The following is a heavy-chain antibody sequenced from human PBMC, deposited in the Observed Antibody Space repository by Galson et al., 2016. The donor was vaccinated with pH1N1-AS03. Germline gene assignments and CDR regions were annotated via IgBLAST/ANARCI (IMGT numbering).Heavy chain of an antibody. CDR1: GFSLSAGRVH. J-gene: IGHJ4*02. D-gene: IGHD2-8*01. V-gene: IGHV2-5*02. CDR2: ISWDGDE. CDR3: ARSTHVNEGLES. Sequence: PALVKPPQTLTLTCTVSGFSLSAGRVHVAWIRQSPGKALEWLALISWDGDERYNSSLRSSPSISRDTSKNHVFLTMTSVGPMDTGTYYCARSTHVNEGLESWGQGTLVSVSS.